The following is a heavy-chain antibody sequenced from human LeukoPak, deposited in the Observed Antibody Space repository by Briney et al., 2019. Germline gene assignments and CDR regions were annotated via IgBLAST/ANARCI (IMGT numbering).Heavy chain of an antibody. V-gene: IGHV1-2*02. Sequence: ASVKVSCKASGYTFTSYDINWVRQATGQGLEWMGWINPNSGGANYAQKFQGRVTMTRDTSISTAYMELSRLRSDDTAVYYCAREQIVVVPAAIGRENWFDPWGQGTLVTVSS. J-gene: IGHJ5*02. CDR1: GYTFTSYD. CDR3: AREQIVVVPAAIGRENWFDP. D-gene: IGHD2-2*01. CDR2: INPNSGGA.